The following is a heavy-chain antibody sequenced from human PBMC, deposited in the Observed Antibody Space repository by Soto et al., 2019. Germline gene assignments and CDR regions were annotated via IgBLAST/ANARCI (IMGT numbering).Heavy chain of an antibody. CDR2: TYHSGNP. CDR3: ARFTHYYFDY. J-gene: IGHJ4*02. D-gene: IGHD3-3*01. Sequence: PSETLSLTCTVSGGSISSYSWAWIRQPPGKALEWIGHTYHSGNPYYNPSLKSRVTMSVDTSKNQFSLNLSSVTAADTAMYFCARFTHYYFDYWGQGTLVTVSS. V-gene: IGHV4-59*04. CDR1: GGSISSYS.